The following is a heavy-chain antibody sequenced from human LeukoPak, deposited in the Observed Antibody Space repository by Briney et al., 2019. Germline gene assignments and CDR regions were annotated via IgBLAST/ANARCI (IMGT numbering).Heavy chain of an antibody. J-gene: IGHJ4*02. CDR2: INHSGST. V-gene: IGHV4-34*01. D-gene: IGHD1-26*01. CDR1: GGSFSGYY. Sequence: SETLSLTCAVYGGSFSGYYWSWIRQPPGKGLEWIGEINHSGSTNYNPSLKSRVTISVDTSKNQFSLKLGSVTAADTAVYYCARRTLIVGATDYWGQGTLVTVSS. CDR3: ARRTLIVGATDY.